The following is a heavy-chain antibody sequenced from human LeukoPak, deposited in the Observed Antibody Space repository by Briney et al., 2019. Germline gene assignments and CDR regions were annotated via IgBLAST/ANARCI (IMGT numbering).Heavy chain of an antibody. V-gene: IGHV3-33*01. CDR2: IWYDGSNK. CDR3: ARAPTSYYYFDY. J-gene: IGHJ4*02. Sequence: GGSLRLSCAASGFNFSSYGMHWVRQAPGKGLEWVAVIWYDGSNKYYADSVKGRFTISRDNSKNTLYLQMNSLRAEDTAVYYCARAPTSYYYFDYWGQGTLVTVSS. D-gene: IGHD1-26*01. CDR1: GFNFSSYG.